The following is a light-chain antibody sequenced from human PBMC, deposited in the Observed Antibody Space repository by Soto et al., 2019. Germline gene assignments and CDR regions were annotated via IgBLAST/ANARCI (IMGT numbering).Light chain of an antibody. Sequence: EIVLTRSPGTLSLSPGERATISCRASQSVSSNLAWYKQKPGQAPRLLIYSTSSRATGIPDRFSGTGSGTDFTLTIRRLEPEDFAVYYCQQRSNWPTFGQGTKGEIK. V-gene: IGKV3D-20*02. CDR3: QQRSNWPT. CDR1: QSVSSN. J-gene: IGKJ1*01. CDR2: STS.